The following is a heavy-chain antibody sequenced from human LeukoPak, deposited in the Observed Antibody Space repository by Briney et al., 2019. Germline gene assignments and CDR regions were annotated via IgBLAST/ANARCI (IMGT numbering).Heavy chain of an antibody. CDR3: ARNVGSWYAYYFDY. CDR2: IYHSGST. V-gene: IGHV4-38-2*02. Sequence: PSETLSLTCTVSGYSISSGDYWGWIRQPPGKGLEWIGSIYHSGSTYYNPSLKSRVTISVDTSKNQFSLKLSSVTAADTAVYYCARNVGSWYAYYFDYWGQGTLVTVSS. D-gene: IGHD6-13*01. J-gene: IGHJ4*02. CDR1: GYSISSGDY.